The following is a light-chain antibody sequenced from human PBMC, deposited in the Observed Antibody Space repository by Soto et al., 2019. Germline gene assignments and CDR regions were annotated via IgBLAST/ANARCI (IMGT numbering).Light chain of an antibody. CDR2: EVS. V-gene: IGLV2-8*01. CDR1: SSDVGGYNF. J-gene: IGLJ3*02. CDR3: SSRATNAGGDNWV. Sequence: QSDLTQPPSASGSPGQSVTISCTGTSSDVGGYNFVSWYQQHPGKSPKLMIYEVSKRPSGVPDRFSGSKSGNTASLTVSGLQAEDEADYYCSSRATNAGGDNWVFGGGTKLTVL.